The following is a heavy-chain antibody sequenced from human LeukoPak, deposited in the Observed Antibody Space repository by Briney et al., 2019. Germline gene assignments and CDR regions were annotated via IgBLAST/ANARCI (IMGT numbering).Heavy chain of an antibody. CDR3: TTDRTPYCSSSGCHQGWFDP. CDR1: AFTFSHAW. CDR2: IKSKGDGGTA. D-gene: IGHD2-2*01. Sequence: PGGSLRLSCAASAFTFSHAWMAWVRQAPGKGLEWVGHIKSKGDGGTADYAAPVKGRFTISRDDSKNTLYLQMKSLKTEDTAVYYCTTDRTPYCSSSGCHQGWFDPWGQGNLVTVSS. V-gene: IGHV3-15*01. J-gene: IGHJ5*02.